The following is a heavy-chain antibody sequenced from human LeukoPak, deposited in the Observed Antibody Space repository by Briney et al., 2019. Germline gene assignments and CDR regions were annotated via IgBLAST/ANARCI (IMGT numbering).Heavy chain of an antibody. CDR3: AKDGVATQHALDI. D-gene: IGHD5-12*01. Sequence: GGSVRLSCAASGFNFRAYAMTWVRQAPGKGLDWVSGISGSGGTTYYADSVRGWFTISRDNSKNTVYLQLNNLRAEDTAVYYCAKDGVATQHALDIWGHGTMVTVSS. CDR1: GFNFRAYA. CDR2: ISGSGGTT. J-gene: IGHJ3*02. V-gene: IGHV3-23*01.